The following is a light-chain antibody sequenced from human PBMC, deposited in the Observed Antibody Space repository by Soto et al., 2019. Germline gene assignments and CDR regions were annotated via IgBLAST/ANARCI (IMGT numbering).Light chain of an antibody. CDR3: RSYTSSSTLVV. CDR1: SSDVGGYNY. Sequence: QSVLTQPASVSGSPGQSITISCTGTSSDVGGYNYVSWYQQHPDKAPKLMIYDVNNRPSGVSNRFSGSKSGNTASLTISGLQAEDEADYYCRSYTSSSTLVVFGGGTKLTVL. V-gene: IGLV2-14*01. CDR2: DVN. J-gene: IGLJ2*01.